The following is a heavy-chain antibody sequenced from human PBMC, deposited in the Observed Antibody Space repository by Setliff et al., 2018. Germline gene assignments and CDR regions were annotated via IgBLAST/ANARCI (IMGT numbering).Heavy chain of an antibody. V-gene: IGHV4-61*05. CDR1: GGSMSSSGYY. D-gene: IGHD3-22*01. CDR3: ARAPRYFDSTGSYFDG. Sequence: LSLTCTVFGGSMSSSGYYWAWIRQSPGKGLEWIGCIYSSGITNYNPSLKSRLTMSVDTSKNQFSLKLSSVTAADTAVYYCARAPRYFDSTGSYFDGWGQGTLVTVS. J-gene: IGHJ4*02. CDR2: IYSSGIT.